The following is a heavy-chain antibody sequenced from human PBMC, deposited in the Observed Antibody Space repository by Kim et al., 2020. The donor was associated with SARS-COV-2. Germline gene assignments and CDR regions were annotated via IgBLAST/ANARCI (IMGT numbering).Heavy chain of an antibody. CDR2: ISDSGGST. CDR3: AKGHTETIGGIDY. CDR1: GFTFSNYA. V-gene: IGHV3-23*01. Sequence: GGSLRLSCAASGFTFSNYAMSWVRQAPGMGLEWVSFISDSGGSTYYAYSVKGRFTFSRDNSKNTLYLQMTSLRAEDTALYYCAKGHTETIGGIDYWGQGTLVTVSS. D-gene: IGHD1-26*01. J-gene: IGHJ4*02.